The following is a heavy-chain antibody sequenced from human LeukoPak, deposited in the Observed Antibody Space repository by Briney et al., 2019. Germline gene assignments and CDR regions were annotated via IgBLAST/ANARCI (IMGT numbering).Heavy chain of an antibody. CDR3: ARDLDGNSIWYFDL. CDR2: IRYDGSNK. Sequence: GGSLRLSCAASGFAASGFTFSTFGMHWVRQAPGKGLEWVAFIRYDGSNKYYADSVKGRFTISRDNAKNSLYLQMNSLRAEDTAVYYCARDLDGNSIWYFDLWGRGTLVTVSS. CDR1: GFTFSTFG. J-gene: IGHJ2*01. V-gene: IGHV3-30*02. D-gene: IGHD4-23*01.